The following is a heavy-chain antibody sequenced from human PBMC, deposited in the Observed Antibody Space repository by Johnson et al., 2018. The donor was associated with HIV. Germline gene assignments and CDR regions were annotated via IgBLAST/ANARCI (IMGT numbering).Heavy chain of an antibody. V-gene: IGHV3-23*04. Sequence: EVQLVESGGGLVQPGRSLRLSCAASGFTFDDYAMHWVRQAPGKGLEWVSSISAGGGSTFYADSVKGRFTISRDNSRNTLYLQLNSLRAEDTAAYYCARQFPLADAFDIWGQGTLVTVSS. D-gene: IGHD5-24*01. CDR1: GFTFDDYA. J-gene: IGHJ3*02. CDR2: ISAGGGST. CDR3: ARQFPLADAFDI.